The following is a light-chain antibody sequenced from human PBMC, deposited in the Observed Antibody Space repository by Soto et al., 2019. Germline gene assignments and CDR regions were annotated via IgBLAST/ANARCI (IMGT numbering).Light chain of an antibody. V-gene: IGKV3-15*01. Sequence: EIVMTQSPATLSVSPRERATLSCRASQSVSSNLAWYQQKPGQAPRLLIYGASTRATGIPARFSGSGSGTEFTLTISILQSEDFAVYYCQQYNNWPPYTFGQGTKVDIK. CDR2: GAS. CDR1: QSVSSN. J-gene: IGKJ2*01. CDR3: QQYNNWPPYT.